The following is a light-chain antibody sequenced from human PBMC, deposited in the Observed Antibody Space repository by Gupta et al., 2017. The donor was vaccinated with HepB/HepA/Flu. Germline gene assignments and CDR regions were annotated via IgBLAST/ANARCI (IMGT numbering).Light chain of an antibody. CDR1: SGHSRYS. CDR3: QTWGTGFRV. Sequence: QVVLTQSPSASASLGASVKLTCTLSSGHSRYSIAWHQLQPEKGPRYLMSLNSDGSHRKGDGITDRFSGSSSGAERYLTISSLQSEDEADYYCQTWGTGFRVFGGGTKLTVL. V-gene: IGLV4-69*01. CDR2: LNSDGSH. J-gene: IGLJ3*02.